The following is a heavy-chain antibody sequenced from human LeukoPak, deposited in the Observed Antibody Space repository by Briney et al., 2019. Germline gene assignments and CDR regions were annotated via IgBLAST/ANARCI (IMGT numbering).Heavy chain of an antibody. CDR2: ISYDGSNK. CDR3: AKELVVTSTGFDY. D-gene: IGHD4-23*01. V-gene: IGHV3-30-3*01. Sequence: GGSLRLSCAASGFTFSSYAMHWVRQAPGKGLEWVAVISYDGSNKYYADSVKGRFTISRDNSKNTLYLQMNSLRAEDTAVYYCAKELVVTSTGFDYWGQGTLVTVSS. CDR1: GFTFSSYA. J-gene: IGHJ4*02.